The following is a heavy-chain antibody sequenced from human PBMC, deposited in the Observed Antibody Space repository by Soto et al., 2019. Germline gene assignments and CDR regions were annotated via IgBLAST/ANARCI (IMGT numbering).Heavy chain of an antibody. CDR3: ARGVRGNWFDP. Sequence: SETLSLTCTVSGGSVSSGSYYWSWIRQPPGKGPEWIGYIYYSGSTNYNPSLKSRVTISVDTSKNQFSLKLSSVTAADTAVYYCARGVRGNWFDPWGQGTLGTVSS. V-gene: IGHV4-61*01. CDR2: IYYSGST. D-gene: IGHD3-10*01. J-gene: IGHJ5*02. CDR1: GGSVSSGSYY.